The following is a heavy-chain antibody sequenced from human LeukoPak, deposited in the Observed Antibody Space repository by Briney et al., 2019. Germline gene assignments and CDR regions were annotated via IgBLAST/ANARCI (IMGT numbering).Heavy chain of an antibody. J-gene: IGHJ4*02. D-gene: IGHD1-26*01. CDR3: AREGGSYQFDY. Sequence: GGSLRLSCAASGFTFSSYSMNWVCQAPGKGLEWVSSISSSSSYIYYADSVKGRFTISRDNAKNSLYLQMNSLRAEDTAVYYCAREGGSYQFDYWGQGTLVTVSS. CDR1: GFTFSSYS. V-gene: IGHV3-21*01. CDR2: ISSSSSYI.